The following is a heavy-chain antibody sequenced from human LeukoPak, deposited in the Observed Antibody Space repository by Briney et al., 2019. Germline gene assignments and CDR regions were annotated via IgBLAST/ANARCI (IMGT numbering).Heavy chain of an antibody. CDR2: MNPNSGNT. Sequence: ASVKVSCKASGYTFTGYYMHWVRQATGQGLEWMGWMNPNSGNTGYAQKFQGRVTITRNTSISTAYMELSSLRSEDTAVYYCARSSREGYDYFDYWGQGTLVTVSS. CDR3: ARSSREGYDYFDY. J-gene: IGHJ4*02. CDR1: GYTFTGYY. D-gene: IGHD6-13*01. V-gene: IGHV1-8*03.